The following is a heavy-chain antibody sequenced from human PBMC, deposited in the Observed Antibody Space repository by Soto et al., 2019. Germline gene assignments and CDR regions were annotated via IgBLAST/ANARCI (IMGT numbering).Heavy chain of an antibody. D-gene: IGHD3-10*01. J-gene: IGHJ4*02. CDR3: ARHQYASEI. CDR1: GGSISSSSYY. V-gene: IGHV4-39*01. CDR2: IYYSGST. Sequence: QLQLQESGPGLVKPSETLSLTCTVSGGSISSSSYYWGWIRQPPGKGLEWIGSIYYSGSTYYNPSLKSRVALSVDTTTTQFSLKLSSVTAADPAVSYCARHQYASEIWGQGTLVTVSS.